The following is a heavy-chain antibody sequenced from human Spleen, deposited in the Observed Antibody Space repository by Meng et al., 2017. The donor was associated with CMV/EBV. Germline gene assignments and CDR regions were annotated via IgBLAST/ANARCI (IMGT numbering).Heavy chain of an antibody. CDR2: ISYDGSNK. D-gene: IGHD6-6*01. J-gene: IGHJ4*02. CDR3: TRGFDSTSAGKLFDY. CDR1: GFTFSSYA. Sequence: GGSLRLSCAASGFTFSSYAMHWVRQAPGKGLEWVAVISYDGSNKYYADSVKGRFTISRDNSKNTLYLQMSSLRVDDTAVYYCTRGFDSTSAGKLFDYWGQGTLVTVSS. V-gene: IGHV3-30-3*01.